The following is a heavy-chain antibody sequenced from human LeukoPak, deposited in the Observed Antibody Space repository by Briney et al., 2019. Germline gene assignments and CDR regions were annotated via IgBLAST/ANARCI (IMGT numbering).Heavy chain of an antibody. CDR3: AGNRAGVTMVRGVISYYYYMDV. J-gene: IGHJ6*03. V-gene: IGHV4-59*01. D-gene: IGHD3-10*01. Sequence: KPSETLSLTCTVSGGSISSYYWSWIRQPPGKGLEWIGYIYYSGSTNYNPSLKSRVTISVDTSKNQFSLKLSSVTAADTAVYYCAGNRAGVTMVRGVISYYYYMDVWGKGTTVT. CDR1: GGSISSYY. CDR2: IYYSGST.